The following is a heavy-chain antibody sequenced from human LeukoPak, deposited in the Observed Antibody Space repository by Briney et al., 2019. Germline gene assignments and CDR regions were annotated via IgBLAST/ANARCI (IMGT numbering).Heavy chain of an antibody. CDR1: GGSISSSNW. D-gene: IGHD6-13*01. CDR3: ARVFSFSSSWYPDAFDI. Sequence: PSGTLSLTCAVSGGSISSSNWWSWVRQPPGKGLEWIGEINHSGSTNYNPSLKSRVTISVDTSKNQFSLKLSSVTAADTAVYYCARVFSFSSSWYPDAFDIWGQGTMVTVSS. CDR2: INHSGST. V-gene: IGHV4-4*02. J-gene: IGHJ3*02.